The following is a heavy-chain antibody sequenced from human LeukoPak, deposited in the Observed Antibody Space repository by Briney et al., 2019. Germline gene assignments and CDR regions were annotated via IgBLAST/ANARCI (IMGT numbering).Heavy chain of an antibody. J-gene: IGHJ1*01. CDR2: ISYDGSNK. Sequence: GGSLRLSCAASGFTFSSYGMHWVRQAPGKGLEWVAVISYDGSNKYYADSVKGRFTISRDNSKNTLYLQMNSLRAEDTAVYYCARDSDDFWRGEGYFQHWGQGTLVTVSS. CDR1: GFTFSSYG. CDR3: ARDSDDFWRGEGYFQH. D-gene: IGHD3-3*01. V-gene: IGHV3-30*03.